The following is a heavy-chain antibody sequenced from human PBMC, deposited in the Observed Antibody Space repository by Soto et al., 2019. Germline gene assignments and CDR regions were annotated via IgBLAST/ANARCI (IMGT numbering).Heavy chain of an antibody. CDR2: ISGSGGST. J-gene: IGHJ4*02. D-gene: IGHD6-13*01. CDR3: AKDLYGYSSSCPDY. Sequence: GGSLRLSCAASGFTFSSYAMSWVRQAPGKGLEWVSAISGSGGSTYYADSVKGRFTISRDNSKNTLYLQMNSLRAEDTAVYYCAKDLYGYSSSCPDYWGQGTLVTVSS. V-gene: IGHV3-23*01. CDR1: GFTFSSYA.